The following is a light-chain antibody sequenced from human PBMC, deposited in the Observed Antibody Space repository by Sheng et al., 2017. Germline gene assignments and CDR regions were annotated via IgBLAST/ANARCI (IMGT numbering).Light chain of an antibody. Sequence: EIVLTQSPATLSLSPGERATLSCRASQSVSTYLAWYQQKPGQAPRLLMYDASNRAAGIPARFSGSGYGTDFSLTISSLEPEDFAVYFCQQRSNWPPSVTFGGGTKVEIK. CDR3: QQRSNWPPSVT. CDR1: QSVSTY. CDR2: DAS. J-gene: IGKJ4*01. V-gene: IGKV3-11*01.